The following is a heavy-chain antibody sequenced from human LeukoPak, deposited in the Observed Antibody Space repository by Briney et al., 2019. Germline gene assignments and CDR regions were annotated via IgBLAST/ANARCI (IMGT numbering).Heavy chain of an antibody. CDR3: ARGVVPAAMPYNYYYYYGMDV. CDR2: ISSSGSTI. V-gene: IGHV3-48*03. J-gene: IGHJ6*02. Sequence: GGSLRLSCAASGFTFSSHEMNWVRQAPGKGLEWVSYISSSGSTIYYADSVKGRFTISRDNAKNSLYLQMNSLRAEDTAVYYCARGVVPAAMPYNYYYYYGMDVWGQGTTVTVSS. D-gene: IGHD2-2*01. CDR1: GFTFSSHE.